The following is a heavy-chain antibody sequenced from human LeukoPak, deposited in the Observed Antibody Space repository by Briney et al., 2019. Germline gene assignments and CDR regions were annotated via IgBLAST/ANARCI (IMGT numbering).Heavy chain of an antibody. D-gene: IGHD2/OR15-2a*01. CDR2: ITWSGSAI. Sequence: GGSLRLSCAASGFTLSSYSMNWVRQAPGKGLEWISHITWSGSAIFYADSVKGRFTISRDSAKNSLYLQMSSLRDEDTAIYYCARDAGNSSYGMDVWGRGTTVTVSS. CDR1: GFTLSSYS. CDR3: ARDAGNSSYGMDV. J-gene: IGHJ6*02. V-gene: IGHV3-48*02.